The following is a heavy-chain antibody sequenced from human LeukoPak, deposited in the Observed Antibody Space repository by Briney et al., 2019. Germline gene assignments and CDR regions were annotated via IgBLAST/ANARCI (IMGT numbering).Heavy chain of an antibody. J-gene: IGHJ4*02. D-gene: IGHD6-19*01. CDR1: GYTFTSYG. CDR3: ARDPSQWPYGRYFDY. CDR2: ISAYNGNT. Sequence: ASVKVSCKASGYTFTSYGISWVRQAPGQGLEWMGWISAYNGNTNYAQKLQGRVTMTTDTSTSTAYMELRSLRSDDTAVYYCARDPSQWPYGRYFDYWGQGTLVTVSS. V-gene: IGHV1-18*04.